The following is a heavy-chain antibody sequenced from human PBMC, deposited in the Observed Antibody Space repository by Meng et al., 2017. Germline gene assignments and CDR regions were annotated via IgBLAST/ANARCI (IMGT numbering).Heavy chain of an antibody. Sequence: ETGGVLLPGGVSLIPSCTAGGFSVTNSYMRWVRQAPGKGLEWVLVIYSGGSTYYADFVKVRFSISRDNSKNTLYLQMNSLRAEDTAVYFCARDSSSGWYHNYWGQGTLVTVSS. CDR3: ARDSSSGWYHNY. D-gene: IGHD6-19*01. CDR2: IYSGGST. CDR1: GFSVTNSY. V-gene: IGHV3-53*02. J-gene: IGHJ4*02.